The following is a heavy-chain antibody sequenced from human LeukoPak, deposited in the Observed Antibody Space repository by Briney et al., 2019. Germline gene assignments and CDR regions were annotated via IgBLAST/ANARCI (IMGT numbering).Heavy chain of an antibody. D-gene: IGHD1-26*01. CDR3: ARGISGSGSYGHFDY. CDR2: MYTSGST. V-gene: IGHV4-4*07. CDR1: GGSIITYY. Sequence: PSETLSLTCSVSGGSIITYYWSWIRQPAGKVLQCIGRMYTSGSTNYNPSPQSRVTMSVDTSKNQFSLGLSYVTAEDTAIYYCARGISGSGSYGHFDYWGQGLVVRVSS. J-gene: IGHJ4*02.